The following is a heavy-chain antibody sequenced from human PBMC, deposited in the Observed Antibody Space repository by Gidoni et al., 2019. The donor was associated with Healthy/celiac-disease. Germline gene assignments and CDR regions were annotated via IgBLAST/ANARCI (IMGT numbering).Heavy chain of an antibody. J-gene: IGHJ6*02. CDR3: ARADGSGNYYYYGMDV. V-gene: IGHV3-33*01. CDR1: GDTFSSHG. Sequence: QVQLVESGGGVVQPGRSLRLPCAASGDTFSSHGMHWVRQDPGKGLEWVAVIWYDGSNKYYATSVKGRFTISIDNSKNTLYLQMNSLRAEDTAVYYCARADGSGNYYYYGMDVWGQGTTVTVSS. D-gene: IGHD3-10*01. CDR2: IWYDGSNK.